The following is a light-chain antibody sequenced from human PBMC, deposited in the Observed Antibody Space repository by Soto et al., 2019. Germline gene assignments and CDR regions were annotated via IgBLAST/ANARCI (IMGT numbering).Light chain of an antibody. J-gene: IGLJ2*01. CDR3: QSYDSSSHVV. CDR1: SGSIASNY. CDR2: EDN. V-gene: IGLV6-57*02. Sequence: NFMLTQPHSVSESPGKTVTISCAASSGSIASNYVQWYQQRPGSAPTLMIYEDNQRPSGVPDRFSGSIDSSSNSASLTISALTTEDEADYYCQSYDSSSHVVFGGGTKVTVL.